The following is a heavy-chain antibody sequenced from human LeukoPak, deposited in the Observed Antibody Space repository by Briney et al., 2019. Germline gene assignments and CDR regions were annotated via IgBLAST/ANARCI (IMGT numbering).Heavy chain of an antibody. CDR2: IYYSGST. V-gene: IGHV4-59*01. CDR1: GGSISSYY. J-gene: IGHJ3*02. D-gene: IGHD4-17*01. CDR3: GRGYGDYVPIDI. Sequence: SETLSLTCTVSGGSISSYYWSWIRQPPGKGLEWIGYIYYSGSTNYNPSLKSRVTISVDTSKNQFSLKLSSVTAADTAVYYCGRGYGDYVPIDIWGQGTMVTVSS.